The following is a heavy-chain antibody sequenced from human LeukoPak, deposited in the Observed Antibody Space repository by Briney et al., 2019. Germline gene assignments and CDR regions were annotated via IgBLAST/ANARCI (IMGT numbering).Heavy chain of an antibody. CDR3: ARDSLLWFGELLYPNWFDP. D-gene: IGHD3-10*01. V-gene: IGHV1-18*01. J-gene: IGHJ5*02. CDR1: GYAFTSYG. Sequence: GSVKVSCKASGYAFTSYGISWVRQAPGQGLEWMGWISAYNGNTNYAQKLQGRVTMTTDTSTSTAYMELRSLRSDDTAVYYCARDSLLWFGELLYPNWFDPWGQGTPVTVSS. CDR2: ISAYNGNT.